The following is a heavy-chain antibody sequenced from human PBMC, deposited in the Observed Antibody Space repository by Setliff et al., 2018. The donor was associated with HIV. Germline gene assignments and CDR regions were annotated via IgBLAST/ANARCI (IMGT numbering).Heavy chain of an antibody. V-gene: IGHV3-7*01. J-gene: IGHJ4*02. D-gene: IGHD3-22*01. CDR1: GFTFSSAW. CDR3: ARDAPITMIVVVSGIDY. CDR2: IKQDGSEK. Sequence: PGGSLRLSCAASGFTFSSAWMTWVRQAPGKGLEWVANIKQDGSEKYYVDSVKGRFTISRDNAKNSLYLQMNSLRAEDTAVYYCARDAPITMIVVVSGIDYWGQGTLVTSPQ.